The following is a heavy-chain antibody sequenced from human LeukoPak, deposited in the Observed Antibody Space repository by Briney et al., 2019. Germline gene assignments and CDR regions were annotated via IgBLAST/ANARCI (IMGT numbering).Heavy chain of an antibody. J-gene: IGHJ4*02. D-gene: IGHD1-26*01. CDR1: GGTFSSYA. V-gene: IGHV1-69*05. Sequence: ASVKVSCKASGGTFSSYAISWVRQAPGRGLEWMGGIIPIFGTANYAQKFQGRVTMTRDMSTSTVYMELSSLRSEDTAVYYCVRDEGGSYSPIFDYWGQGTLVTVSS. CDR3: VRDEGGSYSPIFDY. CDR2: IIPIFGTA.